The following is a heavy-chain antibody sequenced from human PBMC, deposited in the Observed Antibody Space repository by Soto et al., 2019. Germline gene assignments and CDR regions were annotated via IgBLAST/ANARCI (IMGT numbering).Heavy chain of an antibody. CDR1: GFTFSSYS. V-gene: IGHV3-21*01. D-gene: IGHD4-17*01. CDR2: ISSSSYI. CDR3: ARDLGDYGASYYYMDV. Sequence: GGSLRLSCAASGFTFSSYSMNWVRQAPGKGLEWVSSISSSSYIYYADSVKGRFTISRDNAKNSLYLQMNSLRAEDTAVYYCARDLGDYGASYYYMDVWGKGTTVTVSS. J-gene: IGHJ6*03.